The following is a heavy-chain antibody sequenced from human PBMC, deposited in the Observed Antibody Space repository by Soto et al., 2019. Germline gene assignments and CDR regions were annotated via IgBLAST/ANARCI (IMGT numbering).Heavy chain of an antibody. D-gene: IGHD5-18*01. CDR2: VSYDEITK. CDR1: GFTFSSYG. V-gene: IGHV3-30*18. J-gene: IGHJ4*02. CDR3: AKPLGLLRRAMAQGSDY. Sequence: QVQLVESGGGVVQPGRSLRLSCAASGFTFSSYGMNWARRAPGKGLEWVAVVSYDEITKYYADSFKGRFTISRDNSKNTVYRQMNSLRPEDTAVYYCAKPLGLLRRAMAQGSDYWGQGTLVTVSS.